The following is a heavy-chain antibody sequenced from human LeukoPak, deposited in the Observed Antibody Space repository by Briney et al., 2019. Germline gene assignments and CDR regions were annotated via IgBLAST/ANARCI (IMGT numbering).Heavy chain of an antibody. CDR2: ICYSGST. D-gene: IGHD2-2*01. CDR1: GGSISSSSYY. CDR3: ARLWVVVVPAATFDAFDI. J-gene: IGHJ3*02. V-gene: IGHV4-39*01. Sequence: SETLSLTCTVSGGSISSSSYYWGWIRQPPGKGLEWIGSICYSGSTYYNPSLKSRVTISVDTSKNQFSLKLSSVTAADTAVYYCARLWVVVVPAATFDAFDIWGQGTMVTVSS.